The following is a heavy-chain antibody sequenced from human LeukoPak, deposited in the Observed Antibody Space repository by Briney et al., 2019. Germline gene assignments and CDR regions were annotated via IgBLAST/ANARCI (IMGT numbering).Heavy chain of an antibody. CDR3: ARGKKTYCSSTSCYTRWGAFDI. V-gene: IGHV4-34*01. J-gene: IGHJ3*02. CDR2: INHSGST. D-gene: IGHD2-2*02. CDR1: GGSFSGYY. Sequence: SETLSLTCAVYGGSFSGYYWSWIRQPPGKGLEWIGEINHSGSTNYNPSLKSRVTISVDTSKNQFSLKLSSVTAADTAVYYCARGKKTYCSSTSCYTRWGAFDIWGQGTMVTVSS.